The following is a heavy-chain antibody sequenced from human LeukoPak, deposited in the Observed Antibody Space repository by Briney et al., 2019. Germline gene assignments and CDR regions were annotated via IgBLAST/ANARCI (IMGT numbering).Heavy chain of an antibody. Sequence: ASVKVSCKASGYSFTAYHMHWVRQAPGHGLEWMGWINTKTGGTNYAQTFQGRVTLTRDTSISTVYMEMSSLRSDDTAVYYCARDRPGYSSYLDPWGQGTLVTVSS. CDR2: INTKTGGT. V-gene: IGHV1-2*02. CDR1: GYSFTAYH. CDR3: ARDRPGYSSYLDP. J-gene: IGHJ5*02. D-gene: IGHD6-19*01.